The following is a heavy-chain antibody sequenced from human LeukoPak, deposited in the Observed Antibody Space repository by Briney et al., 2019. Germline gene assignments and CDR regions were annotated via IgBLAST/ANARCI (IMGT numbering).Heavy chain of an antibody. CDR3: AKARYYDSSGLGQH. CDR2: ISGSGGST. J-gene: IGHJ1*01. D-gene: IGHD3-22*01. CDR1: GFTFSSYA. Sequence: GGSLRLSXAASGFTFSSYAMSWVRQAPGKGLEWGSAISGSGGSTYYADSVKGRFTISRDNSKNTLYLQMNSLRAEDTAVYYCAKARYYDSSGLGQHWGQGTLVTVSS. V-gene: IGHV3-23*01.